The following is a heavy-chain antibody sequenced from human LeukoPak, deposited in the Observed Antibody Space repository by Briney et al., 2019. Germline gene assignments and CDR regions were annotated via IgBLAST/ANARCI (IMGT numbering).Heavy chain of an antibody. Sequence: GGSLRLSCVASGFTFSSYAMSWVRQAPGKGLEWVSAISGSGGSTYYADSVKGRLTISRDNSKNTLYLQMNSLRAEDTAVYYCAKDPYTAMAPYYFDYWGQGTLVTVSS. J-gene: IGHJ4*02. D-gene: IGHD5-18*01. V-gene: IGHV3-23*01. CDR3: AKDPYTAMAPYYFDY. CDR1: GFTFSSYA. CDR2: ISGSGGST.